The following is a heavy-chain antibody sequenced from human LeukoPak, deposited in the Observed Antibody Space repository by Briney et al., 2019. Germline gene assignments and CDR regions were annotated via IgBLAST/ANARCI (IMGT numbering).Heavy chain of an antibody. J-gene: IGHJ6*02. CDR2: IKQDGSEK. Sequence: GGSLRLSCAASGFTFSSYAMSWVRQAPGKGLEWVANIKQDGSEKYYVDSVKGRFTISRDNAKNSLYLQMNSLRAEDTAVYYCARESGSYYYYYYGMDVWGQGTTVTVSS. D-gene: IGHD1-26*01. CDR1: GFTFSSYA. CDR3: ARESGSYYYYYYGMDV. V-gene: IGHV3-7*01.